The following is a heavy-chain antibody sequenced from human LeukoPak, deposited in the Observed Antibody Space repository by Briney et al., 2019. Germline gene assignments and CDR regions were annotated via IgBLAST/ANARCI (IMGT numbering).Heavy chain of an antibody. V-gene: IGHV1-2*02. J-gene: IGHJ4*02. CDR2: INPSDGDT. Sequence: ASVKVSCKASGYTFTDYYMHWVRQAPGQGFEWMGWINPSDGDTNYAQKFQGRVTMTRDTSISTAHMEVSRLRSDDTAVYYCARANFLYCSSTTCLFDYWGQGTLVTVSS. CDR1: GYTFTDYY. CDR3: ARANFLYCSSTTCLFDY. D-gene: IGHD2-2*01.